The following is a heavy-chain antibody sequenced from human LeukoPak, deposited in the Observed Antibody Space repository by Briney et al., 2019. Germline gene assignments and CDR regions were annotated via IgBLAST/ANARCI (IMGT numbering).Heavy chain of an antibody. CDR3: ARPIAVAGTWYFDL. Sequence: GGSLKISCKGSGSSFTSYWISWVRQLPGEGMEWMGRIDPSDSYTNYSPSFQGHLTISADKSISTAYLQWSSLKASDTAMYYCARPIAVAGTWYFDLWGRGTLVTVSS. J-gene: IGHJ2*01. CDR2: IDPSDSYT. V-gene: IGHV5-10-1*01. CDR1: GSSFTSYW. D-gene: IGHD6-19*01.